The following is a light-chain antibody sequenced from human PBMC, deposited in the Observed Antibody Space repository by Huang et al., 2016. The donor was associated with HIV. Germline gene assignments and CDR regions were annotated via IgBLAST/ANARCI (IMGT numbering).Light chain of an antibody. V-gene: IGKV3-11*01. J-gene: IGKJ4*01. CDR2: DTA. CDR1: QSVSSY. CDR3: QQRSNWPLT. Sequence: DIVLTQSPATLSLSPGERAILSCRASQSVSSYLAWYQQKPGQAPRLLIYDTAYRATGIPARFSGSGSGTDFTFHISRRESEDFGLYYCQQRSNWPLTFGGGTKIEIK.